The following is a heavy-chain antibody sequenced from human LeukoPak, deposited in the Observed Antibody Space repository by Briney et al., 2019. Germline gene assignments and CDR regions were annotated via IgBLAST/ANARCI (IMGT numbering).Heavy chain of an antibody. V-gene: IGHV1-2*02. D-gene: IGHD3-16*01. CDR3: ARYGGLYAFDI. J-gene: IGHJ3*02. Sequence: ASVKVSFKASGYTFTGYYMHWVRQAPGQGLEWMGWINPNSGTNYAQKFQGRVTMATDTSINTAYMELSRLRSDDTAVYYCARYGGLYAFDIWGQGTMVTVSS. CDR2: INPNSGT. CDR1: GYTFTGYY.